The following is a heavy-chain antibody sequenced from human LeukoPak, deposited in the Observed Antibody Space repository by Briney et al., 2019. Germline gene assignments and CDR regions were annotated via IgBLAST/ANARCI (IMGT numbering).Heavy chain of an antibody. CDR3: AKDIRPGLRFLLIDY. Sequence: TGGSLRLSCAASGFTFSSYAMSWVRQAPGKGLEWVSAISGSGGSTYYADSVKGRFTISRDNSKNTLYLQMNSLRAEDTAVYYCAKDIRPGLRFLLIDYWGQGTLVTVSS. D-gene: IGHD3-3*01. V-gene: IGHV3-23*01. CDR1: GFTFSSYA. J-gene: IGHJ4*02. CDR2: ISGSGGST.